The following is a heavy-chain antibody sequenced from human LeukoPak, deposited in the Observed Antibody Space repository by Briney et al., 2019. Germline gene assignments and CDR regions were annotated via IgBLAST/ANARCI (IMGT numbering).Heavy chain of an antibody. CDR3: AKELVTFLDY. Sequence: GGSLRLSCAASGFTFSSYTMNWVRQAPGKGLEWVSSISSSGDYIYYADSMKGRFTISRDNAKNSLYLQMNSLRAEDTAVYYCAKELVTFLDYWGQGTLVTVSS. V-gene: IGHV3-21*01. D-gene: IGHD2-21*02. CDR2: ISSSGDYI. J-gene: IGHJ4*02. CDR1: GFTFSSYT.